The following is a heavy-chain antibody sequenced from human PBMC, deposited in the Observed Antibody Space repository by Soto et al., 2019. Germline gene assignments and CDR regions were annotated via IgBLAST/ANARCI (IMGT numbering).Heavy chain of an antibody. CDR1: GFTFDDYA. CDR3: AKDGYNLYVYYYYGMDV. CDR2: ISWNSGSI. J-gene: IGHJ6*02. V-gene: IGHV3-9*01. D-gene: IGHD5-12*01. Sequence: EVQLVESGGGLVQPGRSLRLSCAASGFTFDDYAMHWVRQAPGKGLEWVSGISWNSGSIGYADSVKGRFTISGDNAKNSLYLQMNSLRAEDTALYYCAKDGYNLYVYYYYGMDVWGQGTTVTVSS.